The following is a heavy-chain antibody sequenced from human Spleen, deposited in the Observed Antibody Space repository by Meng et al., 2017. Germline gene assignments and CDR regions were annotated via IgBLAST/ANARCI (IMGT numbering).Heavy chain of an antibody. CDR3: ASDDYDSSGYYAPDAFDI. D-gene: IGHD3-22*01. CDR1: GGSMSSGGYY. V-gene: IGHV4-31*03. J-gene: IGHJ3*02. Sequence: QVRVQAWGRGLVNPSQALSLTRTVYGGSMSSGGYYWSWIRQHPGKGLEWIGYIYYSGSTYYNQSFKSRVTISVDTSKNQFSLKLSSVTAADPAVYYCASDDYDSSGYYAPDAFDIWGQGTMVTVSS. CDR2: IYYSGST.